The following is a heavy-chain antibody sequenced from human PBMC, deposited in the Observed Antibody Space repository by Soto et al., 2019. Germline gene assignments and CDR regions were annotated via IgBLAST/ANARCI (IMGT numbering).Heavy chain of an antibody. J-gene: IGHJ6*03. D-gene: IGHD2-15*01. CDR3: ASDLYCSGASCYSGRSYYYYMDV. CDR2: IIPILGIA. CDR1: GGTFSSYT. V-gene: IGHV1-69*02. Sequence: SVKVSCKASGGTFSSYTISWVRQAPGQGLEWMGRIIPILGIANYAQKFQGRVTITADKSTSTAYMELSSLRSEDTAVYYCASDLYCSGASCYSGRSYYYYMDVWGKGTTVTVSS.